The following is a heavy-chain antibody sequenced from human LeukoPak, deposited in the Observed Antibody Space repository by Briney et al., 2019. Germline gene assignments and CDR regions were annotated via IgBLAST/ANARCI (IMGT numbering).Heavy chain of an antibody. CDR2: IYYSGST. D-gene: IGHD2-15*01. Sequence: SETLSLTCTVSGGSISSSSYYWGWIRQPPGKGLEWIGSIYYSGSTYYNPSLKSRVTISVDTSKNQFSLKLSSVTAADTAVYYCARDGRGYCSGGSCYSDAFDIWGQGTMVTVSS. CDR1: GGSISSSSYY. CDR3: ARDGRGYCSGGSCYSDAFDI. J-gene: IGHJ3*02. V-gene: IGHV4-39*07.